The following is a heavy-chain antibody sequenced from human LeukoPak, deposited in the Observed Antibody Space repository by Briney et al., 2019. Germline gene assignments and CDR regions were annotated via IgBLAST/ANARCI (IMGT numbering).Heavy chain of an antibody. J-gene: IGHJ5*02. CDR3: AKGDVSWYRGWFDP. CDR1: GFTFDDYA. CDR2: ISWNSGSI. D-gene: IGHD6-13*01. Sequence: GGSLRLSCAASGFTFDDYAMHWVRQAPGKGLEWVSGISWNSGSIGYADSVKGRFTISRDNAKNSLYLQMNSLRAEDTALYYCAKGDVSWYRGWFDPWGQGTLVTVSS. V-gene: IGHV3-9*01.